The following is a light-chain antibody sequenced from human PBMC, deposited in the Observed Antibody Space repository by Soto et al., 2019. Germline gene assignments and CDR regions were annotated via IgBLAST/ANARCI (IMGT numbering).Light chain of an antibody. Sequence: IQITQSPSTLSASVGDRVTITCRASQSISVWLAWYQQKAGKAPNLLIYKASRLESGVPSRFRGSGSETEFTLTIRGLQPGDSANYYCQQYHSYSTTFGQRTKVDIK. CDR2: KAS. CDR1: QSISVW. J-gene: IGKJ1*01. CDR3: QQYHSYSTT. V-gene: IGKV1-5*03.